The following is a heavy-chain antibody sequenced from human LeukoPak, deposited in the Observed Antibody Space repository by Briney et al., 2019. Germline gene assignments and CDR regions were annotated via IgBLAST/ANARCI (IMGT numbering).Heavy chain of an antibody. V-gene: IGHV3-23*01. J-gene: IGHJ4*02. CDR1: GFTFSSYG. D-gene: IGHD4-17*01. CDR2: ISGSGGST. Sequence: TGGSLRLSCAASGFTFSSYGMSWVRQAPGKGLEWVSAISGSGGSTYYADSVKGRFTISRDNSKNTLYLQMNSLRAEDTAVYYCAKSSDYAVQYYFDYWGQGTLVTVSS. CDR3: AKSSDYAVQYYFDY.